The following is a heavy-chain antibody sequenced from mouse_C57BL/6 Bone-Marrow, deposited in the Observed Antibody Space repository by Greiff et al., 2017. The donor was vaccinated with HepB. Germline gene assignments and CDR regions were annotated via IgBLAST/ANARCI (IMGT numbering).Heavy chain of an antibody. Sequence: LVESGAELVKPGASVKISCKASGYAFSSYWMNWVKQRPGKGLEWIGQIYPGDGDTNYNGKFKGKATLTADKSSSTAYMQLSSLTSEDSAVYFCARWLLRSFAYWGQGTLVTVSA. D-gene: IGHD2-3*01. CDR2: IYPGDGDT. CDR3: ARWLLRSFAY. CDR1: GYAFSSYW. V-gene: IGHV1-80*01. J-gene: IGHJ3*01.